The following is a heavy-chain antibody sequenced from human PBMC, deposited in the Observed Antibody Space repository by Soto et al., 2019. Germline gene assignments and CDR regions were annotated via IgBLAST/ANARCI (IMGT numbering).Heavy chain of an antibody. V-gene: IGHV4-31*03. D-gene: IGHD3-22*01. CDR2: IYYSGST. CDR3: ARDSKYYYDSSGYLWFDP. J-gene: IGHJ5*02. Sequence: SETLSLTCTVSGGSISSSSYYWGWIRQPPGKGLEWIGYIYYSGSTYYNPSLKSRVTISVDTSKNQFSLKLSSVTAADTAVYYCARDSKYYYDSSGYLWFDPWGQGTLVTVSS. CDR1: GGSISSSSYY.